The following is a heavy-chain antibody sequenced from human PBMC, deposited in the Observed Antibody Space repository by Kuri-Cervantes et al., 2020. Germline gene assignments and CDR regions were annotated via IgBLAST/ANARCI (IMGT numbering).Heavy chain of an antibody. CDR3: ARDRGGRYGSIDY. Sequence: ASVKVSCKASGYTFINYDINWVRQATGQGPAWMGWMNPDSGKTDYAQQFQGRVTMTTDTSTSTAYMELRSLRSDDTAVYYCARDRGGRYGSIDYWGQGTLVTVSS. D-gene: IGHD6-13*01. CDR1: GYTFINYD. J-gene: IGHJ4*02. V-gene: IGHV1-8*02. CDR2: MNPDSGKT.